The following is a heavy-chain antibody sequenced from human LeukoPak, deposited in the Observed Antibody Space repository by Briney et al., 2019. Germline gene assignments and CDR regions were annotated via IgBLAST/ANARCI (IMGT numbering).Heavy chain of an antibody. D-gene: IGHD4-11*01. CDR2: IIPFFGTT. Sequence: SVKVSCKTSGGTFSNYAISWVRQAPGQGFEWMGGIIPFFGTTNYAQTFQGRVTITADTSTSTAFMDLSSLRSEDTALYYCAIRTAHDYRWGAYDYWGQGTLVTVSS. CDR3: AIRTAHDYRWGAYDY. V-gene: IGHV1-69*06. J-gene: IGHJ4*02. CDR1: GGTFSNYA.